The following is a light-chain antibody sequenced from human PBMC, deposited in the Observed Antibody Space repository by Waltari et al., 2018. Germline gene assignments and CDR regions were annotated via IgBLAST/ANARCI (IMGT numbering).Light chain of an antibody. CDR1: SGHSTNI. V-gene: IGLV4-69*01. Sequence: QLVLTQSPSASASLGASVKLTCTLSSGHSTNIIAGHTQQPAKGPRYLMKVNSDGSHSKGDQIPDRFSGSSSGAEHYLTISSLQSEDEADYYCQTGGHGTWVFGGGTKLTVL. CDR2: VNSDGSH. CDR3: QTGGHGTWV. J-gene: IGLJ3*02.